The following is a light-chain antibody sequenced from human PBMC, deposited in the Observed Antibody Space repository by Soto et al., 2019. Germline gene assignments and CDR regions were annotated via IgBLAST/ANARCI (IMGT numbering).Light chain of an antibody. CDR2: VNTDGSH. CDR3: QTWGTGILV. CDR1: GGHPNYA. V-gene: IGLV4-69*01. J-gene: IGLJ3*02. Sequence: QPVLTQSPSASASLGASVKLTCTLSGGHPNYAIAWHLQQPEKGPRYLMRVNTDGSHTKGDGIPDRFSGSSSGAERYLTISSLQSEDEADYYCQTWGTGILVFGGGTKVTVL.